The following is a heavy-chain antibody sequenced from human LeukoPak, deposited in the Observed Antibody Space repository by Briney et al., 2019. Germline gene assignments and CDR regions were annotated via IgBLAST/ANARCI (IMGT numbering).Heavy chain of an antibody. Sequence: GGSLRLSCAVSGFTVSSTFMTWVRQAPGKGLEWVSTIYPDSRDSITYYADSVKGRFTISRDNSKNMVFLQINSLRVEDTAVYYCARAHGGGWPGIFDCWGQGTLVTVSS. J-gene: IGHJ4*02. CDR1: GFTVSSTF. CDR3: ARAHGGGWPGIFDC. CDR2: IYPDSRDSIT. D-gene: IGHD6-19*01. V-gene: IGHV3-66*01.